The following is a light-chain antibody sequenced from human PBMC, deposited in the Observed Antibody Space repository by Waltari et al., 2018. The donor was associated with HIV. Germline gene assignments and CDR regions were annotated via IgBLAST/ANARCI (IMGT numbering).Light chain of an antibody. CDR3: TSYTVTNTYV. CDR1: NFDVGAYEY. V-gene: IGLV2-14*01. CDR2: EVS. Sequence: QSALTQPASVSGSPGQSITISCAGTNFDVGAYEYVPWFQQHPGKAPKLLISEVSARPPGVSERFSGSKSGNTASLTISGLQAEDEADYYCTSYTVTNTYVFGTGTKVAVL. J-gene: IGLJ1*01.